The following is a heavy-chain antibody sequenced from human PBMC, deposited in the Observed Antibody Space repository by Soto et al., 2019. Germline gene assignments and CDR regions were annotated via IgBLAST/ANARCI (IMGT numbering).Heavy chain of an antibody. J-gene: IGHJ4*02. CDR3: GKDLAKGGGSAGFDY. D-gene: IGHD3-16*01. CDR2: INPKGGGT. CDR1: GYTFTVYY. Sequence: QVQLVQSGAEVKKPGASVNVSCKASGYTFTVYYMHWVRQAPGQGLEWMGWINPKGGGTMYPPTLQGRVTMAWDTSIRTADMALTRLRSDDTAVYYCGKDLAKGGGSAGFDYWGQGTLVTLSS. V-gene: IGHV1-2*02.